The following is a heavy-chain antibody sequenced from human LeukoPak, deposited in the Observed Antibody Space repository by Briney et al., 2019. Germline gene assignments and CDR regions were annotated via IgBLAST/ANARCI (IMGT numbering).Heavy chain of an antibody. D-gene: IGHD3-22*01. CDR1: GGTFSSYA. CDR3: ARGGTTYYYDSSGYDNWFDP. J-gene: IGHJ5*02. V-gene: IGHV1-69*13. CDR2: IIPIFGTA. Sequence: SVKVSCKASGGTFSSYAISWVRQAPGQGLEWMGGIIPIFGTANYAQKFQGRVTITADESTSTAYMELSSLRSEDTAVYYCARGGTTYYYDSSGYDNWFDPWGQGTLVTVSS.